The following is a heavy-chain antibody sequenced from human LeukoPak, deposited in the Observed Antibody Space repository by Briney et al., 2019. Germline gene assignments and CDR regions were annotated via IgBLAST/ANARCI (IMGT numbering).Heavy chain of an antibody. J-gene: IGHJ6*02. D-gene: IGHD2-2*01. CDR1: GGTFSSYA. Sequence: ASVKVSCKASGGTFSSYAISWVRQAPGQGLEWMGGIIPIFGTANYAQKFQGRVTITADESTSTAYMELSSLRSEDTAVYYCASPQNIVVVPAALPYYYYYGMDVWGQGTTVTVSS. CDR2: IIPIFGTA. V-gene: IGHV1-69*01. CDR3: ASPQNIVVVPAALPYYYYYGMDV.